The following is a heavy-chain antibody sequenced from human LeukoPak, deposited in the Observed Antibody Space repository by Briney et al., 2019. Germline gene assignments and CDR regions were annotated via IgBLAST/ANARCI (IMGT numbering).Heavy chain of an antibody. V-gene: IGHV3-23*01. J-gene: IGHJ4*02. Sequence: GGSLRLSCAASGFTFSSYAMTWVRQAPGKGLEWVSTISGSGDSTSYADSVKGRFTISRDNSKNTLYLQMNSLRAEDTAVYYCALQRTLWQQLLDYWGQGTLVTVSS. D-gene: IGHD6-13*01. CDR2: ISGSGDST. CDR3: ALQRTLWQQLLDY. CDR1: GFTFSSYA.